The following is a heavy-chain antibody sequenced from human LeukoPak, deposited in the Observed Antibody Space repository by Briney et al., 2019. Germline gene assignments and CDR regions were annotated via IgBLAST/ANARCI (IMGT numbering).Heavy chain of an antibody. CDR3: ARDQDYYDSSGYDD. D-gene: IGHD3-22*01. V-gene: IGHV1-18*01. CDR1: GYTFTSYG. CDR2: ISAYNGNT. J-gene: IGHJ4*02. Sequence: ASVKVSCKASGYTFTSYGISWVRQAPGQGLEWMGWISAYNGNTNYAQKLQGRVTMTTDTSTSTAYMELRSLRSDDTAVYYCARDQDYYDSSGYDDWGQGTLVTVSS.